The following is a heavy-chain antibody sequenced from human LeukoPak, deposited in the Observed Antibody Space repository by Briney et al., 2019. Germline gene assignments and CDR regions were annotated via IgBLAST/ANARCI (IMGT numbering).Heavy chain of an antibody. D-gene: IGHD2-8*01. J-gene: IGHJ4*02. Sequence: PGGSLRLSCAASGSTFSSYAFSWVRQAPGKGLEWVSTISGSGASTYYADSMKGRFTISRDNSKNTLYLQMNSLRAEDTAVYYCASTKWFLGYWGQGTLVTVSS. CDR2: ISGSGAST. CDR1: GSTFSSYA. V-gene: IGHV3-23*01. CDR3: ASTKWFLGY.